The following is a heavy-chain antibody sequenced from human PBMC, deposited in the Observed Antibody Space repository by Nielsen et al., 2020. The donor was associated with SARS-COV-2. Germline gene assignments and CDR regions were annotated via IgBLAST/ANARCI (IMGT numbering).Heavy chain of an antibody. D-gene: IGHD6-13*01. V-gene: IGHV4-59*11. Sequence: SETLSLTCTVSGGSISSHFWSWIRQPPGKGLEWIGYIYYRGSTQYNPSLKSRVTMSVDTSKNQFSLKLSSVTAADTAVYYCARSIAAAAWFDPWGQGTLVTVSS. CDR1: GGSISSHF. CDR3: ARSIAAAAWFDP. J-gene: IGHJ5*02. CDR2: IYYRGST.